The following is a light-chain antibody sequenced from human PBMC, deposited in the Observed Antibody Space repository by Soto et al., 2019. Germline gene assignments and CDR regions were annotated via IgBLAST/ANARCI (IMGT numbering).Light chain of an antibody. Sequence: QSVLSQPPSVPGAPGQRVTISCTGSSSNIGAGYDAHWFQQVPGTAPKLLIYGSTNRPSGVPDRFSGSKSGTSASLAITGLQAEDEADYYCCSYAGSYTLVFGTGTKVTVL. V-gene: IGLV1-40*01. CDR3: CSYAGSYTLV. J-gene: IGLJ1*01. CDR1: SSNIGAGYD. CDR2: GST.